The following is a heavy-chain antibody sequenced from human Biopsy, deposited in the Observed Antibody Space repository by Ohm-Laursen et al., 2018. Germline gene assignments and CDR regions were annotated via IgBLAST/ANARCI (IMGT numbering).Heavy chain of an antibody. J-gene: IGHJ4*02. CDR3: AREAIGYQLPCDD. V-gene: IGHV1-69*06. Sequence: SSVKVSCKASGGSFSTYTISWVRQAPGQGLEWMGGIVPIFATANYAQRFQGRVTITADKSSSTAYLELSSLTSEDTAMFYCAREAIGYQLPCDDWGQGTLVTVSS. D-gene: IGHD2-15*01. CDR2: IVPIFATA. CDR1: GGSFSTYT.